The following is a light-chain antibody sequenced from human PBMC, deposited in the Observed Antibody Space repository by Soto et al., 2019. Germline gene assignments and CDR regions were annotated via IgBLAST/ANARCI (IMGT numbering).Light chain of an antibody. CDR3: QQRSDWPWT. CDR1: ESVTNY. V-gene: IGKV3-11*01. CDR2: DVS. Sequence: EIVFTQSPGTLSLSPGERGTLSCRASESVTNYLAWYQQKPGQAPRLLVYDVSNRATGTPARFSGGGSGTDFTLTISNLEPEDFAVYYCQQRSDWPWTFGQGTKVDIK. J-gene: IGKJ1*01.